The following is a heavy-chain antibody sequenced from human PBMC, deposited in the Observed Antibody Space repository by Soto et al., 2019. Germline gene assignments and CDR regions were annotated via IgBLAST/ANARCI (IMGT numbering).Heavy chain of an antibody. D-gene: IGHD4-17*01. J-gene: IGHJ4*02. CDR1: GGSISSYY. CDR2: IYYSGST. Sequence: SENLSLTCTVSGGSISSYYWSWIRQPPGKGLEWIGYIYYSGSTYYNPSLKSRVTISVDTSKNQFSLKLSSVTAADTAVYYCALATVTNYFDYWGQGTLVTVSS. CDR3: ALATVTNYFDY. V-gene: IGHV4-59*06.